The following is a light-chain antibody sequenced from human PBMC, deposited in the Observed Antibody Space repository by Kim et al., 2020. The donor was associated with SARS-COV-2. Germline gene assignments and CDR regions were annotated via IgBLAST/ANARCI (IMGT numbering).Light chain of an antibody. CDR2: GAS. J-gene: IGKJ2*01. Sequence: EIVLTQSPGTLSLSPGEKATLSCRASQSVSSSYLAWYQQKPGQAPRLLIHGASSRATGIPDRFSGSGSGTDFTLTISRLEPEDFAVYFCQKYGSSLYTLGQGPKLEI. CDR3: QKYGSSLYT. CDR1: QSVSSSY. V-gene: IGKV3-20*01.